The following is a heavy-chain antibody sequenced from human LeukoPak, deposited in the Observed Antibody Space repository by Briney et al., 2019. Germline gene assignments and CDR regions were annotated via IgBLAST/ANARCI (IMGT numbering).Heavy chain of an antibody. CDR1: GFTVSSKY. Sequence: GGSLRLSCAASGFTVSSKYMSWVRQAPGKGLEWVSVIHSGGSSYYADSVKGRFTISRDNSQDTLYIQMNSLRAEDTAVYYCARGVAVAGTIYFDYWGQGTLVTVSS. CDR2: IHSGGSS. D-gene: IGHD6-19*01. J-gene: IGHJ4*02. V-gene: IGHV3-53*01. CDR3: ARGVAVAGTIYFDY.